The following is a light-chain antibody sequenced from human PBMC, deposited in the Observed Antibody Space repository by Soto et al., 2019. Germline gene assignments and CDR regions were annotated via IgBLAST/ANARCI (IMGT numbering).Light chain of an antibody. Sequence: QSVLTQPPSASGTPGQRVTISCSGSRSNIGSNPVNWYQQLPGTAPKLLIYRNNQRPSGVPDQFSGSKSGTSASLAISGLQPDDEADYYCASWDESLNVSGTGTKVTVL. V-gene: IGLV1-44*01. J-gene: IGLJ1*01. CDR1: RSNIGSNP. CDR3: ASWDESLNV. CDR2: RNN.